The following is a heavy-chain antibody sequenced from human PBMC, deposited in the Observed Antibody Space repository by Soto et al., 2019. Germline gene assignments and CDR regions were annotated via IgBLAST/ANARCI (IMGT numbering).Heavy chain of an antibody. CDR3: ARDMMVATITPYYYYGMDV. J-gene: IGHJ6*02. D-gene: IGHD5-12*01. Sequence: ASVKVSCKASGYTFTSYYMHWVRQAPGQGLEWMRIINPSGGSTSYAQKFQGRVTMTRDTSTSTVYMELSSLRSEDTAVYYCARDMMVATITPYYYYGMDVWGQGTTVTVSS. CDR1: GYTFTSYY. CDR2: INPSGGST. V-gene: IGHV1-46*01.